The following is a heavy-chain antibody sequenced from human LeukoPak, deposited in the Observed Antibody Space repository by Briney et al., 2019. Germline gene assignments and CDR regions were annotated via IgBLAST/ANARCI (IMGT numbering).Heavy chain of an antibody. D-gene: IGHD6-13*01. CDR2: IYYSGST. CDR3: ASGGSSSSADY. CDR1: GGSISSSSYY. J-gene: IGHJ4*02. Sequence: RPSETLSLTCTVSGGSISSSSYYWGWIRQPPGKGLEWIGSIYYSGSTYYNPSLKSRVTISVDTSKNQFSLKLSSVTAADTAVYYCASGGSSSSADYWGQGTLVTVSS. V-gene: IGHV4-39*07.